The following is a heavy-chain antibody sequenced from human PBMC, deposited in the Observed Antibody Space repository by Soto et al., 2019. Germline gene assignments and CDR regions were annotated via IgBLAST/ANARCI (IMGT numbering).Heavy chain of an antibody. J-gene: IGHJ3*02. D-gene: IGHD1-26*01. CDR2: IYDSGST. CDR1: GGSITSGVYY. Sequence: QVQLQESGPGLVKPSQTLSLTCTVSGGSITSGVYYWSWIRQHPGKGMEWIGYIYDSGSTFCNPSLKSRVTISVDTPKNQVALKLSSVTCADTAVYICARGLDWELLLDAFAIWGQGPIVTVSS. V-gene: IGHV4-31*03. CDR3: ARGLDWELLLDAFAI.